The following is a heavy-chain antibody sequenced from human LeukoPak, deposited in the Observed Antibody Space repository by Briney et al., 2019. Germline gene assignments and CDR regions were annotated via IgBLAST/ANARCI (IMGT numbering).Heavy chain of an antibody. V-gene: IGHV3-23*01. Sequence: GGSLRLSCAASGFTFDDYAMHWVRQAPGKGLEWVSSISGGGGSTYYADSVKGQFTISRDNSKNTLYLQMNSLRAEDTAVYYCVKGGFSSESYWGLGTLVTVSS. CDR1: GFTFDDYA. D-gene: IGHD1-26*01. CDR2: ISGGGGST. CDR3: VKGGFSSESY. J-gene: IGHJ4*02.